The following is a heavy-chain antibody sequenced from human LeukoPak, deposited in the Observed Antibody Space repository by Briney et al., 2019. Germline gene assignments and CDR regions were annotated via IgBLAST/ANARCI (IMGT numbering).Heavy chain of an antibody. CDR2: INHSGST. CDR1: GGSFSGYY. CDR3: ARGPPPFHCIGGSCHLPPYFDY. J-gene: IGHJ4*02. Sequence: SETLSLTCAVYGGSFSGYYWSWIRQPPGKGLEWIGEINHSGSTNYNPSLKSRVTISVDTSKNQFSLKLSSVTAADTAVSYCARGPPPFHCIGGSCHLPPYFDYWAREPWSPSPQ. D-gene: IGHD2-15*01. V-gene: IGHV4-34*01.